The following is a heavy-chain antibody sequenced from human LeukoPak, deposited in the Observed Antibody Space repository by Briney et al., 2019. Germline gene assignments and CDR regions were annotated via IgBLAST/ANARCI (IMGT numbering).Heavy chain of an antibody. V-gene: IGHV3-30*02. D-gene: IGHD5-12*01. CDR2: IRYDGSNK. CDR3: AKDLVDIVATIDHYFDY. Sequence: PGGSLRLSCAASGFTFSSYGMHWVRQAPGKGLEWVAFIRYDGSNKYYADSVKGRFTISRDNSKNTLYLQMNSLGAEDTAVYYCAKDLVDIVATIDHYFDYWGQGTLVTVSS. J-gene: IGHJ4*02. CDR1: GFTFSSYG.